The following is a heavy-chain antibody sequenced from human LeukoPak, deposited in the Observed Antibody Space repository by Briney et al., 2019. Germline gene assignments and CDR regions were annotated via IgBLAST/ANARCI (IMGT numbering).Heavy chain of an antibody. CDR2: IIPMFGSS. Sequence: SVKVSCKASGGTFNNYAINWVRQAPGQGLEWMGGIIPMFGSSNYAQKFQGRVTITADESTTTAYMELSSLRSEDTAVYYCARVTHTELSTWFDPWGQGTLVTVSS. J-gene: IGHJ5*02. CDR3: ARVTHTELSTWFDP. V-gene: IGHV1-69*13. CDR1: GGTFNNYA. D-gene: IGHD5-18*01.